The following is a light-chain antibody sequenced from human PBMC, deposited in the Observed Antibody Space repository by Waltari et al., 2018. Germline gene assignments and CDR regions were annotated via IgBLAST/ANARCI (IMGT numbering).Light chain of an antibody. Sequence: IVLTQSPATLSLSPGERATLSCRASQSVSSYLAWYQQKPGQAPRLLLYDASNRATGIPARFSGSGSGTDFTLTISSLEPEDFAVYYCQQRSNWPPTFGQGTKVEIK. V-gene: IGKV3-11*01. CDR1: QSVSSY. CDR2: DAS. CDR3: QQRSNWPPT. J-gene: IGKJ1*01.